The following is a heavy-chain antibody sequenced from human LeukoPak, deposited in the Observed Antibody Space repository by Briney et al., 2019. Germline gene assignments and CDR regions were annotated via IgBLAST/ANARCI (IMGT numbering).Heavy chain of an antibody. Sequence: GESLRISCKGSGYSFTSHWISWVRQMPGRGLEWMGRIDPSDSYTNYSPSFQGHVTISADKSISTAYLQWSSLKASDTAMYYCARQPIAYIFYGMDVWGQGTTVTVSS. D-gene: IGHD2-21*01. J-gene: IGHJ6*02. CDR3: ARQPIAYIFYGMDV. V-gene: IGHV5-10-1*01. CDR2: IDPSDSYT. CDR1: GYSFTSHW.